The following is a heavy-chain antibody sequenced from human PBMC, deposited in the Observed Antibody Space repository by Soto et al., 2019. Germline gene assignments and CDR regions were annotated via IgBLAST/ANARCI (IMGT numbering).Heavy chain of an antibody. CDR2: MYSGGAT. CDR1: GFTVSSNY. CDR3: ARSPLRSYHMDV. Sequence: EVQLVESGGGLVQPGGSLRLSCAASGFTVSSNYMNWVRQAPGKGLEWVSVMYSGGATYYADSVKGRFTISRDNSRDTLSLQINSLRAEDTAVYYCARSPLRSYHMDVWGKGTTVTVSS. D-gene: IGHD4-17*01. J-gene: IGHJ6*03. V-gene: IGHV3-66*01.